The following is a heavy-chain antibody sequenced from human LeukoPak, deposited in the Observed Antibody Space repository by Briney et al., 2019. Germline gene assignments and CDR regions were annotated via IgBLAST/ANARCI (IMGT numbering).Heavy chain of an antibody. CDR2: ISGSAGTT. D-gene: IGHD6-25*01. Sequence: PGGSLRLSCAASGFTFSRYELNWVRQAPGKGLEWVSYISGSAGTTYYADSVKGRFTISRDNAKNSLYLQMNSLRAEDTAVYYCATDRAGGYGGYYFDYWGQGTLVTVSS. V-gene: IGHV3-48*03. CDR1: GFTFSRYE. J-gene: IGHJ4*02. CDR3: ATDRAGGYGGYYFDY.